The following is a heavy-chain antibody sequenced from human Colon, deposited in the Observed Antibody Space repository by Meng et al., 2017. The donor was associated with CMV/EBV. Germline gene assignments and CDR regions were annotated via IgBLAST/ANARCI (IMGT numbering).Heavy chain of an antibody. CDR2: IFHSGSA. Sequence: CTVSGGSIASMYHYWAWIRQPPGKSPEWIGSIFHSGSAHYNPSLKSRVTISVDKSKNQFSLKVVSLTAADTAVYYCVRDATSTAWLDPWGQGTLVTVSS. CDR3: VRDATSTAWLDP. J-gene: IGHJ5*02. CDR1: GGSIASMYHY. V-gene: IGHV4-39*07.